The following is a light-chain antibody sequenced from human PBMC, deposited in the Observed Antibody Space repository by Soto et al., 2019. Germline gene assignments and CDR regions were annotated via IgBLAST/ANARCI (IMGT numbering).Light chain of an antibody. Sequence: EIVLTQSPATLSLSPGERATLSCRASQSVSSYLAWYQQKPGQTPRLLIYDASNRATGIPARFSGSGSGTDFTLTISSLEPEDFAVYYCQQHSNRRTFGQGTKLEIK. J-gene: IGKJ2*01. CDR2: DAS. CDR1: QSVSSY. V-gene: IGKV3-11*01. CDR3: QQHSNRRT.